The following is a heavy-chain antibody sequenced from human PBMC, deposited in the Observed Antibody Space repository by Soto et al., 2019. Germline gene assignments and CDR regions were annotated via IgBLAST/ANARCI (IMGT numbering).Heavy chain of an antibody. CDR2: INSDGSST. V-gene: IGHV3-74*01. CDR3: VRTSLVVAAATREDY. D-gene: IGHD2-15*01. CDR1: GFTFSSYW. Sequence: EMQLVESGGGLVQPGESLRLSCAASGFTFSSYWIHWVRQAPGKGLVWVSRINSDGSSTSYAGSVKGRFTISRDNAKNTLYLQMNSLRAEDTAVYYCVRTSLVVAAATREDYWGQGTLVTVSS. J-gene: IGHJ4*02.